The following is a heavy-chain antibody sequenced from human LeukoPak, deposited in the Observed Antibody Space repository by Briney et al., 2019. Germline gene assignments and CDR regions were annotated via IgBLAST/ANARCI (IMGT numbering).Heavy chain of an antibody. J-gene: IGHJ6*02. CDR2: MNPNSGNT. CDR3: ARGSRTRGTMVRGVGYGMDV. D-gene: IGHD3-10*01. V-gene: IGHV1-8*01. CDR1: GYAFTSYD. Sequence: ASVKVSCKASGYAFTSYDINWVRQATGQGLEWMGRMNPNSGNTGYAQKFQGRVTMTRNTSISTAYMELSSLRSEDTAVYYCARGSRTRGTMVRGVGYGMDVWGQGTTVTVSS.